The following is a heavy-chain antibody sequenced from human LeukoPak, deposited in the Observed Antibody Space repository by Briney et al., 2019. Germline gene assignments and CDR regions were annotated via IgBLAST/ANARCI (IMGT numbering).Heavy chain of an antibody. CDR3: ARGLYDSSGYYYSDY. Sequence: SETLSLTCTVSGGSISSYYWSWIRQHPGKGLEWIGYIYYSGSTNYNPSLKSRVTISVDTSKNQFSLKLSSVTAADTAVYYCARGLYDSSGYYYSDYWGQGTLVTVSS. CDR1: GGSISSYY. CDR2: IYYSGST. J-gene: IGHJ4*02. D-gene: IGHD3-22*01. V-gene: IGHV4-59*01.